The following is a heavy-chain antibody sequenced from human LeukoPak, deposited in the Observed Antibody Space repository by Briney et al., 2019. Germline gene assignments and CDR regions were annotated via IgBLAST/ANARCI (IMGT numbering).Heavy chain of an antibody. D-gene: IGHD2-2*01. V-gene: IGHV4-30-4*08. CDR2: IYYSGST. CDR3: ARVQPYDYDDY. Sequence: SETLSLTCGVYGGSFSGYYWSWIRQPPGKGLEWIGYIYYSGSTYYNPSLKSRVTISVDTSKNQFSLKLSSVTAADTAVYYCARVQPYDYDDYWGQGTLVTVSS. CDR1: GGSFSGYY. J-gene: IGHJ4*02.